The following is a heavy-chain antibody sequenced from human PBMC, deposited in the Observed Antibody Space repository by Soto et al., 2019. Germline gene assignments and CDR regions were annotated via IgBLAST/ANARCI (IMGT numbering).Heavy chain of an antibody. D-gene: IGHD3-22*01. CDR3: ASSSGD. CDR1: GFTFSSYG. V-gene: IGHV3-30*03. CDR2: ISYDGSNK. Sequence: QVQLVESGGGVVQPGRSLRLSCAASGFTFSSYGMHWVRQAPGKGLEWVAVISYDGSNKYYADSVKGRFTISRDNSKNTLYLQMNSLRAEDTAVYYCASSSGDWGQGTLVTVSS. J-gene: IGHJ4*02.